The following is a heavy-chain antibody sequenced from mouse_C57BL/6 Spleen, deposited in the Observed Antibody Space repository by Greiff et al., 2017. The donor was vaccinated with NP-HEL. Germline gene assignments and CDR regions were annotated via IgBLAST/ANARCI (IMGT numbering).Heavy chain of an antibody. Sequence: EVKLVESGGGLVQPKGSLKLSCAASGFTFNTYAMHWVRQAPGKGLEWVARIRRKSSNYATYYADSVKDRFTISRDDSQSMLYLQMNNLKTEDTAMYYCVREQLRPYYFDYWGQGTTLTVSS. CDR1: GFTFNTYA. V-gene: IGHV10-3*01. CDR3: VREQLRPYYFDY. J-gene: IGHJ2*01. D-gene: IGHD3-2*02. CDR2: IRRKSSNYAT.